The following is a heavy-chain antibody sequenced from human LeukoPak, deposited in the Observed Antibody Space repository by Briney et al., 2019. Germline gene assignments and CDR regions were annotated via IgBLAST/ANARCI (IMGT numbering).Heavy chain of an antibody. D-gene: IGHD2-21*02. CDR1: GYTFTSYG. V-gene: IGHV1-18*01. CDR3: ARGLGVVTAQSEQPKPRYFDL. Sequence: ASVKVSCKASGYTFTSYGFSWVRQAPGQGLEWMGWISAYNGNTNHAQNLQGRVTMTTDTSTSTAYMELRSLRSDDTAVYYCARGLGVVTAQSEQPKPRYFDLWGRGTQVTVSS. J-gene: IGHJ2*01. CDR2: ISAYNGNT.